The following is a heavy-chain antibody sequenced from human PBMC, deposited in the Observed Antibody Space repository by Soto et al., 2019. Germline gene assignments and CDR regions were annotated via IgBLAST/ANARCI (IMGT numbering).Heavy chain of an antibody. CDR3: ARDLNYFASGSYPP. V-gene: IGHV4-34*01. Sequence: PSATLSLTCAVYGVSFSGYYWFWIRQPPGKGLEWIGEINLSSTTNYNPSLKSRVTISVDTSKNQFSLKLRSVTAADTAVYYCARDLNYFASGSYPPWGQGTLVTVSS. D-gene: IGHD3-10*01. J-gene: IGHJ5*02. CDR1: GVSFSGYY. CDR2: INLSSTT.